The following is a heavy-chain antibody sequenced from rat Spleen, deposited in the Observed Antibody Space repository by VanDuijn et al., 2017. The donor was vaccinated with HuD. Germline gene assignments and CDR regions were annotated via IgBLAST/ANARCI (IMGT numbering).Heavy chain of an antibody. D-gene: IGHD1-2*01. V-gene: IGHV5S10*01. CDR2: IIYDGSRT. CDR3: TTGGTIAVPNWFAH. J-gene: IGHJ3*01. Sequence: EVQLVESDGGLVQPGRSLKVSCATSGFTFSDYYMAWVRQAPTKGLEWVATIIYDGSRTFYRDSVKGRFSISRDNAESTLYLQMDSLRSEDTATYYCTTGGTIAVPNWFAHWGQGTLVTVSS. CDR1: GFTFSDYY.